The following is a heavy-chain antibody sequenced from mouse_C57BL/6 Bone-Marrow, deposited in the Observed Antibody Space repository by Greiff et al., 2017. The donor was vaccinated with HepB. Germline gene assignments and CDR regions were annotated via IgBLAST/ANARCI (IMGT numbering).Heavy chain of an antibody. CDR3: ARRRGDYDPYAMDY. CDR2: INPSNGGT. Sequence: QVQLKQPGTELAKPGASVKLSCKASGYTFTSYWMHWVKQRPGQGLEWIGNINPSNGGTNYNEKFKSKATLTVDNSSSTAYMQLSSLTSEDSAVYYCARRRGDYDPYAMDYWGQGTSVTVSS. D-gene: IGHD2-4*01. CDR1: GYTFTSYW. J-gene: IGHJ4*01. V-gene: IGHV1-53*01.